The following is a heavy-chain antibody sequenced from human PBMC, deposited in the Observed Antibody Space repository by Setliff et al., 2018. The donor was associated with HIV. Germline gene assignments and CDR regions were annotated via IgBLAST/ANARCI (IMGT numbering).Heavy chain of an antibody. CDR2: ISGRGDSS. V-gene: IGHV3-23*01. Sequence: PGGSLRLSCAASGFTFSNYAMSWVRQAPGKGLEWISVISGRGDSSYYADSVKGRFTISRDNSNNTLYVQMNSLRAEDTAVYYCTRGGFVEWLGDFWGQGTLVTVSS. J-gene: IGHJ4*02. D-gene: IGHD3-3*01. CDR1: GFTFSNYA. CDR3: TRGGFVEWLGDF.